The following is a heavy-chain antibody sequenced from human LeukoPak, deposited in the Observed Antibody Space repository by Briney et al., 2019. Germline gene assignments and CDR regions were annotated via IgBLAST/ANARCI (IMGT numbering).Heavy chain of an antibody. V-gene: IGHV4-4*07. J-gene: IGHJ4*02. D-gene: IGHD6-19*01. CDR3: ARLYSSGWVFDY. Sequence: SETLSLTFTVSGGSISSYYWSWIRQPAGKGLEWIGRIYTSGSTNYNPSLKSRVTMSVDTSKNQFSLKLSSVTAADTAVYYCARLYSSGWVFDYWGQGTLVTVSS. CDR2: IYTSGST. CDR1: GGSISSYY.